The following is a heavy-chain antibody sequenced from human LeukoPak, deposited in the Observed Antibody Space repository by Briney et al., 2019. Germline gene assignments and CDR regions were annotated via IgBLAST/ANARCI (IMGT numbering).Heavy chain of an antibody. CDR2: ISGSSDST. Sequence: PGGYLRLSCAASGFTFSRYAMSWVRQAPGKGLEWVSGISGSSDSTYYADSVKGRFTISRDNSKNTLYLEMNRLRAEDTAVYNCAKGSTAAGTPFDSWGQGTLVTVSS. V-gene: IGHV3-23*01. CDR1: GFTFSRYA. J-gene: IGHJ4*02. CDR3: AKGSTAAGTPFDS. D-gene: IGHD1-14*01.